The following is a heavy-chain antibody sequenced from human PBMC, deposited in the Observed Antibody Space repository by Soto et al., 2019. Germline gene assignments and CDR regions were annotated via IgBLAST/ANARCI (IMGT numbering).Heavy chain of an antibody. D-gene: IGHD3-22*01. Sequence: GXSXKVSCKASGYTXTSYGITWVRQAPGQGLEWMGWISAYNVNTRYAQKLQGRVTMTTYTSTSTPYMERRSLISDDTAVYYCARDQTYYYDSSGSYWGQGTLCTVSS. CDR1: GYTXTSYG. J-gene: IGHJ4*02. V-gene: IGHV1-18*04. CDR2: ISAYNVNT. CDR3: ARDQTYYYDSSGSY.